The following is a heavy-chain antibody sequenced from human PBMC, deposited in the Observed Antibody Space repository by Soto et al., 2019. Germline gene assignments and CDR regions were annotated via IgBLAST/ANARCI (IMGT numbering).Heavy chain of an antibody. V-gene: IGHV4-4*02. D-gene: IGHD4-17*01. J-gene: IGHJ6*02. Sequence: TLSLPCAVSGGSISSSNWWSWVRQPPGKGLEWIGEIYHSGSTNYNPSLKSRVTISVDKSKNQFSLKLSSVTAADTAVYYCARDRWTTTVTTDYGMDVWGQGTTVTVSS. CDR2: IYHSGST. CDR1: GGSISSSNW. CDR3: ARDRWTTTVTTDYGMDV.